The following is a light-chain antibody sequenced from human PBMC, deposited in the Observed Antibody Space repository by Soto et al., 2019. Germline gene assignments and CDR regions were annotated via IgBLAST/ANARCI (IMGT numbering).Light chain of an antibody. J-gene: IGKJ2*01. CDR2: WAS. CDR3: QQYYSTPQT. CDR1: QSVLYSSDNKNQ. V-gene: IGKV4-1*01. Sequence: DIVMTQSPDSLAVSLGERATINCKSSQSVLYSSDNKNQLAWYQQKPGQPPKLLIYWASTRESGVPDRFSGSGSGKDLTLTISILQAEDVAVYYCQQYYSTPQTFGQGTKLEIK.